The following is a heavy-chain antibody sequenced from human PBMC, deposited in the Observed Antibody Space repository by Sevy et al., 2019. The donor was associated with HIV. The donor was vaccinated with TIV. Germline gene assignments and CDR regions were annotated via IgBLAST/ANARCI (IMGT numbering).Heavy chain of an antibody. D-gene: IGHD2-21*01. CDR1: GFSFSDYY. V-gene: IGHV3-7*01. CDR2: IYRDGSEE. Sequence: GGSLRLSCAASGFSFSDYYMGWVRQAPGKGLEWVSNIYRDGSEENYVDSVKGRFTISRDNAKNSMYLQMNSLRVDDTGIYYCTRELWPGDYWGQGTLVTVSS. CDR3: TRELWPGDY. J-gene: IGHJ4*02.